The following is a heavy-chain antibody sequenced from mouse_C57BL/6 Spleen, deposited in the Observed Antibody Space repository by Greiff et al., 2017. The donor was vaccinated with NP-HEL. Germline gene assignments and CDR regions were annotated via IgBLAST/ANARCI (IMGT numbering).Heavy chain of an antibody. Sequence: VQLQQSGAELVRPGASVTLSCKASGYTFTDYEMHWVKPTPVHGLEWIGAIDPETGGPAYHQKFKGNDILTADKSSSTAYMELRSLTSEDSAFYYCTKGHYYGYDYFDYWGQGTTLTVSS. V-gene: IGHV1-15*01. CDR2: IDPETGGP. D-gene: IGHD2-2*01. CDR1: GYTFTDYE. CDR3: TKGHYYGYDYFDY. J-gene: IGHJ2*01.